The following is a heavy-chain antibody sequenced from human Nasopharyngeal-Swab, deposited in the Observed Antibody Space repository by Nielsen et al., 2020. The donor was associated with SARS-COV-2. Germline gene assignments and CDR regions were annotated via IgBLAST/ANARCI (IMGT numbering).Heavy chain of an antibody. CDR3: AKNFYDSGSYLVS. V-gene: IGHV3-23*01. CDR1: GFTFNNYA. Sequence: GGSLRLSCAASGFTFNNYAMTWVRQAPGKGLEWVSTIGGSGGSTYYADSVKGRFTISRDNSKNTLYLQMNILRAEDTALYYCAKNFYDSGSYLVSWGQGTLVTVSS. J-gene: IGHJ4*02. D-gene: IGHD3-10*01. CDR2: IGGSGGST.